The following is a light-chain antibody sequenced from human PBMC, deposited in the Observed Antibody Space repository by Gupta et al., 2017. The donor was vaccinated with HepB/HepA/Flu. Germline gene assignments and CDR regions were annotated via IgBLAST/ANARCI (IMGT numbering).Light chain of an antibody. CDR3: QQDSSSRT. CDR1: QSVSGY. V-gene: IGKV3-20*01. J-gene: IGKJ2*02. CDR2: DVF. Sequence: EIVLTQSPGTLSLSPGERATLSCRASQSVSGYVAWYQQKPGQPPRLLIYDVFRRATDIPDRFSGSGSGTDFTLTSSRLEPEDFAVYYWQQDSSSRTFGQGTKLEIK.